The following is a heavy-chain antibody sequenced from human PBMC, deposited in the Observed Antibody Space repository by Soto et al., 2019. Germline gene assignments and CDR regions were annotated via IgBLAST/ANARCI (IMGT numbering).Heavy chain of an antibody. CDR3: ARDKRDLRFLEWSYYFDY. CDR1: GFTFSSYA. D-gene: IGHD3-3*01. Sequence: QVQLVESGGGVVQPGRSLRLSCAASGFTFSSYAMHWVRQAPGKGLEWVAVISYDGSNKYYADSVKGRFTISGDNSKNKLYLQMNSLRAEATAVYYCARDKRDLRFLEWSYYFDYWGQGTLVTVSS. CDR2: ISYDGSNK. J-gene: IGHJ4*02. V-gene: IGHV3-30-3*01.